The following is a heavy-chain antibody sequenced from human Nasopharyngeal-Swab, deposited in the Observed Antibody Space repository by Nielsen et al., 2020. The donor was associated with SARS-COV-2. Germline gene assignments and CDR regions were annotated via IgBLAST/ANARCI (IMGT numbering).Heavy chain of an antibody. Sequence: SVKVSCKASGYTFTSYDINWVRQATGQGLEWMGWMNPNSGNTGYAQKFQGRVTMTRNTSISTAYMELSSLRSEDTAVYYCARGLDSSSWLDYWGQGTLVTVSS. J-gene: IGHJ4*02. CDR2: MNPNSGNT. CDR1: GYTFTSYD. V-gene: IGHV1-8*01. CDR3: ARGLDSSSWLDY. D-gene: IGHD6-13*01.